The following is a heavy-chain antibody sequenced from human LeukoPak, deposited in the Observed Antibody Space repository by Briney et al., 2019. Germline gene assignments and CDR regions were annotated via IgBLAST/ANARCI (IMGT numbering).Heavy chain of an antibody. CDR1: EFTFSSYA. J-gene: IGHJ4*02. CDR2: ISSSSSYI. V-gene: IGHV3-21*01. D-gene: IGHD4-23*01. CDR3: AREHEYDGGSFDY. Sequence: GGPLRLSCAASEFTFSSYAMSWVRQAPGKGLEWVSSISSSSSYIYYADSVKGRYTISRDNAKNSLYLQMNSLRAEDTAVYYCAREHEYDGGSFDYWGQGTLVTVSS.